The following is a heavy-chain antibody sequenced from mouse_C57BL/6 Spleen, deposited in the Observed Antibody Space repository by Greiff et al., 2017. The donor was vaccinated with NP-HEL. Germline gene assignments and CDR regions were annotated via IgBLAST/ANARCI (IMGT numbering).Heavy chain of an antibody. Sequence: QVQLQQPGAELVMPGASVKLSCKASGYTFTSYWMHWVKQRPGQGLEWIGEIDPSDSYTNYNQKFKGKSTLTVDKSSSTAYMQLSSLTSEDSAVYYCARTGGGLRRYFDVWGTGTTVTVSS. J-gene: IGHJ1*03. CDR3: ARTGGGLRRYFDV. V-gene: IGHV1-69*01. CDR2: IDPSDSYT. D-gene: IGHD2-2*01. CDR1: GYTFTSYW.